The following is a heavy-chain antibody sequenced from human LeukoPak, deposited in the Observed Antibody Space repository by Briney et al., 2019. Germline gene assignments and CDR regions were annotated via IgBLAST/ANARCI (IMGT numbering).Heavy chain of an antibody. CDR1: GFTFSSYS. D-gene: IGHD3-10*01. CDR3: ASLAVTMVRGSRDY. V-gene: IGHV3-7*01. CDR2: IKQDGSEK. J-gene: IGHJ4*02. Sequence: GGSLRLSCAASGFTFSSYSMNWVRQAPGKGLEWVANIKQDGSEKYYVDSVKGRFTISRDNAKNSLYLQMNSLRAEDTAVYYCASLAVTMVRGSRDYWGQGTLVTVSS.